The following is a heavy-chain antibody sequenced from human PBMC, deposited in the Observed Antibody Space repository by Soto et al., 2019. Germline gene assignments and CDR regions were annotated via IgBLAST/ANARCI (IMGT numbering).Heavy chain of an antibody. CDR3: ARDGVEATVFFGYFDY. CDR1: GIIFTGFG. Sequence: QVQLVQSGGGVVQPGGSLRLSCAASGIIFTGFGMHWVRQAPGKGPEGVAIIRYDGSNTYYADSVKGRFTISRDNSKNTLYLQMTSLRAEDTAVYYCARDGVEATVFFGYFDYWGQGALVTVSS. D-gene: IGHD3-3*01. V-gene: IGHV3-30*02. CDR2: IRYDGSNT. J-gene: IGHJ4*02.